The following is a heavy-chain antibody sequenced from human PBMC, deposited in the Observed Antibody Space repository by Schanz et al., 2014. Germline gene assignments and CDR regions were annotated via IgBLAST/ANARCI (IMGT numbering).Heavy chain of an antibody. V-gene: IGHV3-11*03. CDR3: STTRRSGSQTLYFDH. Sequence: QVHLLESGGGLVEPGGSLRLSCAASGFSFSDYYMSWIRQAPGKGLEWISFINTGSNYINYADSVKGRFTISRDNTKNSLLLQRNSLSADDTAVYCCSTTRRSGSQTLYFDHWGRGTLVTVSS. D-gene: IGHD1-26*01. J-gene: IGHJ2*01. CDR2: INTGSNYI. CDR1: GFSFSDYY.